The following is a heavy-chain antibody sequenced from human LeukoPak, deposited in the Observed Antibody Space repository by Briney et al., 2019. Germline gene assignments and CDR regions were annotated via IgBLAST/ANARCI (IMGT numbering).Heavy chain of an antibody. CDR3: ARDKFIAVAGTFDY. CDR1: GGPISSSSYY. CDR2: IYYSGST. D-gene: IGHD6-19*01. J-gene: IGHJ4*02. V-gene: IGHV4-39*02. Sequence: SETLSLTCTVSGGPISSSSYYWGWIRQPPGKGLEWIGSIYYSGSTYYNPSLKSRVTISVDTSKNQFSLKLSSVTAADTAVYYCARDKFIAVAGTFDYWGQGTLVTVSS.